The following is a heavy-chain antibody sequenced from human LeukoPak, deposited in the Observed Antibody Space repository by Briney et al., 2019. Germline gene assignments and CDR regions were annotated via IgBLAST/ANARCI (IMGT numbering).Heavy chain of an antibody. CDR3: AKRRSPMVRGVNVDY. J-gene: IGHJ4*02. CDR2: ITGSGDST. Sequence: GGSLRLSCAASGFTFNNYAMTWVRQSPGKGLEWVSAITGSGDSTYYADSVKGRFTISRDNSKNTLYLQMNSLRAEDTAVYYCAKRRSPMVRGVNVDYWGQGTLVTVSS. V-gene: IGHV3-23*01. D-gene: IGHD3-10*01. CDR1: GFTFNNYA.